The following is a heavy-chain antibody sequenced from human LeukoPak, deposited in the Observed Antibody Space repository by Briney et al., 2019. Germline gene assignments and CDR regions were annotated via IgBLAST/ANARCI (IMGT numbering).Heavy chain of an antibody. D-gene: IGHD3-10*01. CDR3: ARGRVVRGAWSEVDS. CDR1: GGCISSSSYY. Sequence: PSETLSLTCTVSGGCISSSSYYWGWFRHPPGKGPEGIGSIYYSGSSNYKPSLKSRLTISVDTSKNQFSLKLSSVTAADTALYYCARGRVVRGAWSEVDSWGQGTLVTVSS. CDR2: IYYSGSS. J-gene: IGHJ4*02. V-gene: IGHV4-39*07.